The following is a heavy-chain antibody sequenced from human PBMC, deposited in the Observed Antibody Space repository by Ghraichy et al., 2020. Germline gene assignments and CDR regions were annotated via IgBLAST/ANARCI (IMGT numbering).Heavy chain of an antibody. Sequence: ASVKVSCKASGYTFTSYYMHWVRQAPGQGLEWMGIINPSGGSTSYAQKFQGRVTMTRDTSTSTVYMELSSLRSEDTAVYYCARDGPGGYCSGGSCYPSSAFDIWGRRTMVTVSS. CDR3: ARDGPGGYCSGGSCYPSSAFDI. CDR1: GYTFTSYY. J-gene: IGHJ3*02. CDR2: INPSGGST. D-gene: IGHD2-15*01. V-gene: IGHV1-46*01.